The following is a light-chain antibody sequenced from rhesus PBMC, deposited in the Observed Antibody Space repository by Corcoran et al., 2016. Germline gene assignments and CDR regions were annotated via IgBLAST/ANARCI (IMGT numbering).Light chain of an antibody. CDR2: DIS. V-gene: IGKV1-33*01. Sequence: DIQMTQSPSSLSASVGDTVTITCQASQGITKYLTWYQPKPGKAPKLLIYDISTLQSGVPSRFSGSGSGTELRLTISSLQPEDFGVYYCQQHTSFPLTFGGGTKVEIK. J-gene: IGKJ4*01. CDR3: QQHTSFPLT. CDR1: QGITKY.